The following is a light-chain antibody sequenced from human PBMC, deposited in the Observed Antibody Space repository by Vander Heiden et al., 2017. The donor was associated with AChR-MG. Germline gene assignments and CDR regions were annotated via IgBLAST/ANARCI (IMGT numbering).Light chain of an antibody. Sequence: QSALTQPASVSGSPGQSITISCTGTSSDIGGYDFVSWYHQLPGRAPKLMIYDVSARPSRVSHRFSGSKSGNTASLTISGLQAEDEADYYCSSYTNITTPLYVFGTGTKVTVL. CDR3: SSYTNITTPLYV. V-gene: IGLV2-14*03. CDR2: DVS. J-gene: IGLJ1*01. CDR1: SSDIGGYDF.